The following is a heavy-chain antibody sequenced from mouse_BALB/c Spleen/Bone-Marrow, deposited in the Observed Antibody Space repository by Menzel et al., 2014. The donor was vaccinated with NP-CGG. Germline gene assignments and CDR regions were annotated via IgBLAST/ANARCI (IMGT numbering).Heavy chain of an antibody. CDR1: GFSFSSYS. D-gene: IGHD2-4*01. J-gene: IGHJ2*01. CDR3: SKDGGYDYSYYFDY. V-gene: IGHV5-6-4*01. Sequence: EVQGVESGGDLVKPGGSLKLSCAASGFSFSSYSMSWVRQTPEKRLEWVATISSGGHDTYYPDSVKGRFTISRDNAKNTLYLQMSSLKSEDTAMYYCSKDGGYDYSYYFDYSGQGTTLTVSS. CDR2: ISSGGHDT.